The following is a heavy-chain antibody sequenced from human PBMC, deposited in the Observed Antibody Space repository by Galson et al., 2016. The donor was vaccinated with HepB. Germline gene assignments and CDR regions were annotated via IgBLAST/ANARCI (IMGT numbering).Heavy chain of an antibody. CDR1: GFSVSSNY. J-gene: IGHJ5*02. V-gene: IGHV3-53*01. D-gene: IGHD3-10*01. CDR3: ARDGEYYYGSGSYAET. Sequence: SLRLSCAASGFSVSSNYMSWVRQAPGKGLQWVSVIFSGGSTYYADSVKGRFTISRDNSKNKLHLQMNSLRAEDTAVYYCARDGEYYYGSGSYAETWGQGTLVTVSS. CDR2: IFSGGST.